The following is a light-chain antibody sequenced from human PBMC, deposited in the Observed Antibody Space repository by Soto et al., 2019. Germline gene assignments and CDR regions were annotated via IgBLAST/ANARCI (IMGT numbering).Light chain of an antibody. CDR1: DSNIGRNA. CDR2: SYT. J-gene: IGLJ1*01. V-gene: IGLV1-44*01. Sequence: QSVLTQPPSASGTPGQRVTVSCSGSDSNIGRNAVNWYRQLPGTAPKLLIFSYTQRPSGVPDRFSGSKSGTSASLTISGLQSEAEADYYCAAWDDTLYAHVFGSGTKVTVL. CDR3: AAWDDTLYAHV.